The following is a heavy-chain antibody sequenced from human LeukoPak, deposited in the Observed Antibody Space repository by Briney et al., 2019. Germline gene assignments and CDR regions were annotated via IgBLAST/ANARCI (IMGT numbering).Heavy chain of an antibody. CDR2: IYYSGST. V-gene: IGHV4-31*03. Sequence: KPSETLSLTCTVSGGSISSGGYYWSRIRQHPGKGLEWIGYIYYSGSTYYNPSLKSRVTISVDTSKNQFSLKLSSVTAADTAVYYCAAVTTPYYFDYWGQGTLVTVSS. CDR1: GGSISSGGYY. J-gene: IGHJ4*02. CDR3: AAVTTPYYFDY. D-gene: IGHD4-11*01.